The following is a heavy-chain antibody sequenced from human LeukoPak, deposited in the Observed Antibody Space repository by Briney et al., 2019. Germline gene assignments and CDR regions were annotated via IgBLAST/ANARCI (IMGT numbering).Heavy chain of an antibody. Sequence: PSETLSLTCTVSGGSIGSSYDYWGWVRQPPGKGLEWIGSMYYTGSTFYNPSLKSRVTISVHTSNNHFSLKLSSVTAADTAVYYCARGTSGPWYYFDYWGQGTLVSVSS. CDR1: GGSIGSSYDY. J-gene: IGHJ4*02. D-gene: IGHD2-8*01. CDR2: MYYTGST. V-gene: IGHV4-39*02. CDR3: ARGTSGPWYYFDY.